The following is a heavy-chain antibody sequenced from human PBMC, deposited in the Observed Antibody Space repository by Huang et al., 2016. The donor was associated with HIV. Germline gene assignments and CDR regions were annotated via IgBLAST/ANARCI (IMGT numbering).Heavy chain of an antibody. D-gene: IGHD5-12*01. CDR2: IYSSGSN. CDR3: ARGPSPWLQEAFDI. Sequence: QVQLQESGPGLVKPSETLSITCTVSGGSISSYYWSWIRQPPGKGLECIGYIYSSGSNNYNPSRKRRATISVDTSKNQFSLKLRSVTAADTAVYYCARGPSPWLQEAFDIWGQGTMVTVSS. V-gene: IGHV4-59*01. CDR1: GGSISSYY. J-gene: IGHJ3*02.